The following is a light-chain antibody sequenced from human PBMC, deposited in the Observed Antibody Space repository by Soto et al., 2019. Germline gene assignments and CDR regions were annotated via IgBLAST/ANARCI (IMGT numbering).Light chain of an antibody. CDR1: DDITNY. CDR3: QQLSRYPST. Sequence: IQLTQAPSSRCSSVGDRVTVTCRASDDITNYLAWYQQKAGKAPKLLIYDASTLYSGVPSRFSGSGSGTDFTLTISGLQPEDFATYYCQQLSRYPSTFGGGTRLEIK. CDR2: DAS. V-gene: IGKV1-9*01. J-gene: IGKJ5*01.